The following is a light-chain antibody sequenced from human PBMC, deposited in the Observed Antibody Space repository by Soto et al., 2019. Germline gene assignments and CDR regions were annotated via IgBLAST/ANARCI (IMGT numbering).Light chain of an antibody. V-gene: IGKV3-15*01. Sequence: EIVMTQSPVTLSVSPGERATLSCRASQSVSDSLAWYQQKHGQAPRLLIYGASNRATDIPARFSGSGSGTEFTLTISSLQSEDFAIYYCQHYNNCPLTFGGGTKVEIK. CDR1: QSVSDS. CDR2: GAS. CDR3: QHYNNCPLT. J-gene: IGKJ4*01.